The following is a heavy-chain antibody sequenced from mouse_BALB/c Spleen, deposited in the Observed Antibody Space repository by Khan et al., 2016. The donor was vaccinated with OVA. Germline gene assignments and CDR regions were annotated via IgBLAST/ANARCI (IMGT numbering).Heavy chain of an antibody. CDR1: GFAFSSYS. J-gene: IGHJ2*01. D-gene: IGHD1-1*01. V-gene: IGHV5-6-4*01. Sequence: EVELVESGGGLVKPGGSLKLSCAASGFAFSSYSMSWVRQTPEKRLEWVATITSGGSYTYYPDSVKGRFTISRDNAKHTLYLQMSSLKSEDTAMYDCTRDRNYYGSSFYFDYWGQGTTRTVSS. CDR2: ITSGGSYT. CDR3: TRDRNYYGSSFYFDY.